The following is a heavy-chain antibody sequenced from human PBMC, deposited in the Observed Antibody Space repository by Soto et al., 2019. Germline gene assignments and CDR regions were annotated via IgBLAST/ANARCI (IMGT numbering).Heavy chain of an antibody. J-gene: IGHJ3*01. CDR3: AKVRLTDYLRYAPHL. CDR1: GFTFSSYW. V-gene: IGHV3-74*01. CDR2: VSTDGGST. Sequence: GGSLRLSCAAAGFTFSSYWMHWVRQAPGKGLVWVSRVSTDGGSTTYADSVKGRFTVSRDNAQDTVFLQMNSLRAEDTAIYFCAKVRLTDYLRYAPHLWGQGTLVTVSS. D-gene: IGHD2-8*01.